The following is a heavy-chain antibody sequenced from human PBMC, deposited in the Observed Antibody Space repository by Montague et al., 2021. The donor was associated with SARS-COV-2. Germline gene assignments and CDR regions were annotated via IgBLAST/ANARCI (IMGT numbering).Heavy chain of an antibody. CDR2: PYFESKWYN. Sequence: CAISGDSVSTISTTSNWHTHSSSARLDLLGRPYFESKWYNDYAVSVKSRITINPDTSKNQFSLQLKSVTPKDTGIYFCGRVFAPAGTFDFWGQGTLVTVSS. V-gene: IGHV6-1*01. D-gene: IGHD6-13*01. J-gene: IGHJ4*02. CDR1: GDSVSTISTT. CDR3: GRVFAPAGTFDF.